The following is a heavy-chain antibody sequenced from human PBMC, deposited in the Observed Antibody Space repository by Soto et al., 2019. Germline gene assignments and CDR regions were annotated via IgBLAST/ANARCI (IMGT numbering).Heavy chain of an antibody. J-gene: IGHJ4*02. V-gene: IGHV4-34*01. D-gene: IGHD3-22*01. Sequence: QVQLQQWGAGLLKPSETLSLTCAVYGGSFSAYYWSWIRQPPGKGLEWIGEVNDGGRPNYSVSLKRRXXIXRXXSKNPFSRKLSSVTAADTAVYYCPRLGYYHSGGPPWGQGTLVTVAS. CDR3: PRLGYYHSGGPP. CDR1: GGSFSAYY. CDR2: VNDGGRP.